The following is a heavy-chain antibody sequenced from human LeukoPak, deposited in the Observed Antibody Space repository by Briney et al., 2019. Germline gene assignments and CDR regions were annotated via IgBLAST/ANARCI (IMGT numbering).Heavy chain of an antibody. CDR2: IYYSGST. CDR3: ARDRDGYFDY. J-gene: IGHJ4*02. Sequence: PSETLSLTCAVYGGSFSGYYWSWIRRPPGKGLEWIGYIYYSGSTNYNPSLKSRVTISVDTSKNQFSLKLSSVTAADTAVYYCARDRDGYFDYWGQGTLVTVSS. V-gene: IGHV4-59*01. D-gene: IGHD3-10*01. CDR1: GGSFSGYY.